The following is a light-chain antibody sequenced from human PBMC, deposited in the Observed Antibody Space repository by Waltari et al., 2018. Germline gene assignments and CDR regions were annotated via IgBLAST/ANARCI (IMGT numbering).Light chain of an antibody. J-gene: IGKJ2*01. CDR3: HQRGVWPPT. CDR1: ENVYNY. V-gene: IGKV3-11*01. Sequence: EIVLTQSPATLSLSPGEGATLSCRASENVYNYLAWYQQRPGQAPRLLIYAVSNVATGIPARFSGIGSGTDFTLSISSLEPEDFAVYYCHQRGVWPPTFGQGTKLQVK. CDR2: AVS.